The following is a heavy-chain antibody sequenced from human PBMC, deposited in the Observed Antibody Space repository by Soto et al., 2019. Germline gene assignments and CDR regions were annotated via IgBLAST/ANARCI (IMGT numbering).Heavy chain of an antibody. D-gene: IGHD5-12*01. Sequence: SETLSLTRAVSGCSISNDNWWSFVRQPPGKGLEWVGEIYHSGSTNYNPSLKSRLTISVDKSKDQFSLDVRSVTAADTAVYYCARGGRWLFDYWGQGTLVTVSS. V-gene: IGHV4-4*02. CDR1: GCSISNDNW. CDR2: IYHSGST. J-gene: IGHJ4*02. CDR3: ARGGRWLFDY.